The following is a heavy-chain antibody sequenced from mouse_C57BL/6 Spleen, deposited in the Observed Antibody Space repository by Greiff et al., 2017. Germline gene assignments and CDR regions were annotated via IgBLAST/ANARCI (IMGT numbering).Heavy chain of an antibody. D-gene: IGHD2-10*02. Sequence: QVQLQQSGAELARPGASVKLSCKASGYTFTSYGISWVKQRPGQGLEWIGEIYPRSGNTYYNEKFKGKATLTADKSSSTAYMELRSLTSEDSAVYFCASPYEGFAYWGQGTLVTVSA. CDR3: ASPYEGFAY. CDR1: GYTFTSYG. V-gene: IGHV1-81*01. J-gene: IGHJ3*01. CDR2: IYPRSGNT.